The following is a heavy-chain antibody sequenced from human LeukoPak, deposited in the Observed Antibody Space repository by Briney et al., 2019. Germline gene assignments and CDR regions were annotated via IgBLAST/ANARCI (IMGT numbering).Heavy chain of an antibody. J-gene: IGHJ4*02. CDR1: GYTFTDYY. V-gene: IGHV1-2*02. Sequence: ASVKVSCKASGYTFTDYYIDWVRQAPGQGLEWKGWINPNSGGTYYAQKFQDRVTMTRDTSIRTAYMEVSSLRSDDTAVYYCATFLSTTIQANVDNWGQGTLVTVSS. CDR3: ATFLSTTIQANVDN. CDR2: INPNSGGT. D-gene: IGHD3-3*01.